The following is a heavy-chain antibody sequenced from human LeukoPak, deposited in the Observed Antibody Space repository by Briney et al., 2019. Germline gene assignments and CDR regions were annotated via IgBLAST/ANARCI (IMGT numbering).Heavy chain of an antibody. Sequence: GGSLRLSCAASGFTFSSYEMNWVRQAPGKGLEWVSYISSSGSTIYYADSVKGRFTISRDNSKNTLYLQMNSLRAEDTAVYYCARASGVAADNFDYWGQGTLVTVSS. V-gene: IGHV3-48*03. J-gene: IGHJ4*02. CDR2: ISSSGSTI. CDR1: GFTFSSYE. CDR3: ARASGVAADNFDY. D-gene: IGHD2-15*01.